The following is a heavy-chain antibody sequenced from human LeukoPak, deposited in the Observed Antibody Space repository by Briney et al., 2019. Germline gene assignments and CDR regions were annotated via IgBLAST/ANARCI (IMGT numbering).Heavy chain of an antibody. CDR1: GGSISSGDYY. V-gene: IGHV4-30-4*01. CDR2: IYHSETT. CDR3: ARATIVPVAINWFDP. D-gene: IGHD2-2*02. J-gene: IGHJ5*02. Sequence: RPSETLSLTCTVSGGSISSGDYYWSWIRQPPGKGLEWIGYIYHSETTYYNPSLKSRVTVSVDTSKNQFSLKLSSVTAADTAVYYCARATIVPVAINWFDPWGQGTLVTVSS.